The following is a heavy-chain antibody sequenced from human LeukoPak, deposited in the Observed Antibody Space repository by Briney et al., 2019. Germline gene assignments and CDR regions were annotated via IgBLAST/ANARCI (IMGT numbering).Heavy chain of an antibody. CDR1: GFTFSSYW. V-gene: IGHV3-74*01. D-gene: IGHD3-22*01. CDR3: ARLVGSGYYYGDY. CDR2: INSDGSST. J-gene: IGHJ4*02. Sequence: PGGSLRLSCAASGFTFSSYWMHWVRQAPGKGLVWVSRINSDGSSTSYADSVKGRFTISRDNAKNTLYLQMNSLRAEDTAVYYCARLVGSGYYYGDYWGQGTLVTVSS.